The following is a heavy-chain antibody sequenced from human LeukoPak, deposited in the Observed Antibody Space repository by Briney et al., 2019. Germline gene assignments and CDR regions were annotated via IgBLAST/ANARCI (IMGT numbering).Heavy chain of an antibody. J-gene: IGHJ4*02. CDR3: ARGTYCSGGSCYFFDY. CDR2: IYTSGST. D-gene: IGHD2-15*01. Sequence: SQTLSLTCTVSGGSISSGSYYWSWIRQPAGKGLEWIGRIYTSGSTNYNPSLKSRVTISVDTSKNQFSLKLSSVTAADTAVYYCARGTYCSGGSCYFFDYWGQGTLVTVSS. V-gene: IGHV4-61*02. CDR1: GGSISSGSYY.